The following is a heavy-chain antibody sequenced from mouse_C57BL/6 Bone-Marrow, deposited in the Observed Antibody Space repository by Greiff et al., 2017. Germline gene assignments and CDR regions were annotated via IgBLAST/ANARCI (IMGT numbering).Heavy chain of an antibody. D-gene: IGHD1-1*02. CDR1: GYTFTSYR. Sequence: QVQLQQPGAELVRPGSSVKLSCKASGYTFTSYRMHWVKQRPIQGLEWIGNIDPSDSETHYNQKFKDKATLTVDKSSSTAYMQLSSLTSEDSAVYYCARSRWAWFAYWGQGTLVTVSA. V-gene: IGHV1-52*01. CDR3: ARSRWAWFAY. CDR2: IDPSDSET. J-gene: IGHJ3*01.